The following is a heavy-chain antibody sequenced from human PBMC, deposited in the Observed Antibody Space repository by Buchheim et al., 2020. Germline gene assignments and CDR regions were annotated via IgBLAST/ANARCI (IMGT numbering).Heavy chain of an antibody. J-gene: IGHJ4*02. CDR2: IKEDGTEV. Sequence: EVQLVESGGGLAQPGGSLRLSCAASGFTFSNYWMSWVRQAPGKGLEWVANIKEDGTEVHFVDSVKGRFFISRDNARNSLYLQLNSLRVEDSAMYYCVRFGIVPTIYYFDYWGQGT. D-gene: IGHD2/OR15-2a*01. CDR3: VRFGIVPTIYYFDY. V-gene: IGHV3-7*01. CDR1: GFTFSNYW.